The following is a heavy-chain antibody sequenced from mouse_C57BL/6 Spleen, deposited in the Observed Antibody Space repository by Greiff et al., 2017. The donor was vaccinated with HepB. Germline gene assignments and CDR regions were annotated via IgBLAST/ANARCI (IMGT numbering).Heavy chain of an antibody. CDR2: INYSGST. J-gene: IGHJ2*01. CDR1: GYSITSDY. D-gene: IGHD2-3*01. CDR3: ARYRDGYYGYYFDY. V-gene: IGHV3-8*01. Sequence: EVKLVESGPGLAKPSQPLSLPCSVPGYSITSDYWNWIRQFPGNKLEYMGYINYSGSTYYNPSLKSRISITRETSKSQYYLQLNSVTTEDTATYYCARYRDGYYGYYFDYWGQGTTLTVSS.